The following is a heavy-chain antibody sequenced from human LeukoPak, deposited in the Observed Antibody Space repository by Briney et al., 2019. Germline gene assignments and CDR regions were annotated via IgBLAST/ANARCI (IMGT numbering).Heavy chain of an antibody. CDR3: AKGREEFSRITIFGAVKDYYYGMDV. D-gene: IGHD3-3*01. V-gene: IGHV3-11*01. Sequence: PGGSLRLSCAACGFTFSDYYMSWIRQAPGKGLEWVSYISSSGSTIYYADSVKGRFTISRDNAKNSLYLQMNSLRAEDTAVYYCAKGREEFSRITIFGAVKDYYYGMDVWGQGTTVTVSS. CDR1: GFTFSDYY. J-gene: IGHJ6*02. CDR2: ISSSGSTI.